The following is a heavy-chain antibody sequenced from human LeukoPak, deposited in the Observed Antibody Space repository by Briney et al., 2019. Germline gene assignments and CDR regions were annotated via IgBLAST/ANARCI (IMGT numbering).Heavy chain of an antibody. D-gene: IGHD3-3*01. CDR1: GFTFSSYA. CDR3: ARYPPYDFWSGYWDRGLDY. J-gene: IGHJ4*02. V-gene: IGHV3-30*01. Sequence: GRSLRLSCAASGFTFSSYAMHWVRQAPGKGLEWVAVISYDGSNKYYADSVKGRFTISRDNSKNTLYLQMNSLRAEDTAVYYCARYPPYDFWSGYWDRGLDYWGQGTLVTVSS. CDR2: ISYDGSNK.